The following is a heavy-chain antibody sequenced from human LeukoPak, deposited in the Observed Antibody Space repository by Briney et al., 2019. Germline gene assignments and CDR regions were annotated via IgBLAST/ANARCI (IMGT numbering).Heavy chain of an antibody. V-gene: IGHV3-30-3*01. CDR2: ISYDGSNK. CDR1: GFTFSSYA. CDR3: AKDATYYYDY. Sequence: GRSLRLSCAASGFTFSSYAMHWVRQAPGKGLEWVAVISYDGSNKYYADSVKGRFTISRDNSKNTLYLQMNSLRAEDTAVYYCAKDATYYYDYWGEGTLVTVSS. J-gene: IGHJ4*02.